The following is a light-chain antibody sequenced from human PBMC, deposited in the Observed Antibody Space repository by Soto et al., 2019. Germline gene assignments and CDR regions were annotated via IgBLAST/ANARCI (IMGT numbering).Light chain of an antibody. J-gene: IGKJ1*01. CDR3: QQSYTTPWT. V-gene: IGKV1-39*01. Sequence: DIQMTQSPSSLSGSVVDRVTITCRASQSISSYLNWYQQKPGKAPKLLIYAASSLQSGVPSRFSGSGSGTDFTLTISSLQPEDFATYFCQQSYTTPWTCGQGTKGDI. CDR2: AAS. CDR1: QSISSY.